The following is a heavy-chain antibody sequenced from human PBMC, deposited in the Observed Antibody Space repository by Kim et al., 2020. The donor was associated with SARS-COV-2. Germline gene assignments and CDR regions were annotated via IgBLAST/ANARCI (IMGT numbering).Heavy chain of an antibody. D-gene: IGHD2-2*01. J-gene: IGHJ4*02. Sequence: GGSLRLSCAASGFTFSSYAMSWVRQAPGKGLEWVSAISGSGGSTYYADSVKGRFTISRDNSKNTLYLQMNSLRAEDTAVYYCAKEAIPAAMEPTKYYFDYWGQGTLVTVSS. CDR3: AKEAIPAAMEPTKYYFDY. V-gene: IGHV3-23*01. CDR2: ISGSGGST. CDR1: GFTFSSYA.